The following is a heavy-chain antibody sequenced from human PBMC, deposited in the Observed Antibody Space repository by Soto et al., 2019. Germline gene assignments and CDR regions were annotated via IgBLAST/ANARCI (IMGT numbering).Heavy chain of an antibody. V-gene: IGHV3-30*14. CDR2: ISSDGTTK. CDR1: VFIFSGYA. Sequence: SLRLSCAASVFIFSGYAMQWVRQAPGKGLEWVAVISSDGTTKFYADSVKGRFTIARDNSKHMVFLQMNSLRTEDTAVYSCARDFPSSGAFDYWGQGTLVTVSS. J-gene: IGHJ4*02. CDR3: ARDFPSSGAFDY.